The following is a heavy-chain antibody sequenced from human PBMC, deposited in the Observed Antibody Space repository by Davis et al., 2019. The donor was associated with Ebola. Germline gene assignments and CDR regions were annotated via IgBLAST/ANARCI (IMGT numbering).Heavy chain of an antibody. CDR1: GYTFSNYA. Sequence: AASVKVSCKASGYTFSNYAINWVRQATGQGLEWMGWMNPNSGDTGYAQKFQGRVTITADKSTSTAYMEVRSLRSDDTAVYYCARVPLLGSGWDYYFDYWGQGTLVTVSS. V-gene: IGHV1-8*01. J-gene: IGHJ4*02. D-gene: IGHD6-19*01. CDR2: MNPNSGDT. CDR3: ARVPLLGSGWDYYFDY.